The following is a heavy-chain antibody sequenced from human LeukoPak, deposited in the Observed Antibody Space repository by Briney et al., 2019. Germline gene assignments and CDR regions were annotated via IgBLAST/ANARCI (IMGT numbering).Heavy chain of an antibody. CDR2: ISSSGSTI. CDR1: GFTFSSYE. CDR3: ARAGEYDSSWYYFDY. V-gene: IGHV3-48*03. J-gene: IGHJ4*02. D-gene: IGHD6-13*01. Sequence: PGGSPRLSCAASGFTFSSYEMNWVRQAPGKGLEWVSYISSSGSTIYYADSVKGRFTISRDNAKNSPYLQMNSLRAEDTAVYYCARAGEYDSSWYYFDYRGQGTLVTVSS.